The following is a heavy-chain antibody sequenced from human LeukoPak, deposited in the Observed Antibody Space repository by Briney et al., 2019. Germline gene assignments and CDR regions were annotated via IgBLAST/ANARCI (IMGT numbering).Heavy chain of an antibody. J-gene: IGHJ4*02. D-gene: IGHD3-22*01. CDR3: ARVLNSSGYYSHFDY. CDR2: INHSGST. CDR1: SGSFSGYY. Sequence: PSETLSLTCAVYSGSFSGYYWSWIRQPPGKGLEWIGEINHSGSTNYNPSLKSRVTISADTSKNQFSLKLSSVTAADTAVYYCARVLNSSGYYSHFDYWGQGTLVTVSS. V-gene: IGHV4-34*01.